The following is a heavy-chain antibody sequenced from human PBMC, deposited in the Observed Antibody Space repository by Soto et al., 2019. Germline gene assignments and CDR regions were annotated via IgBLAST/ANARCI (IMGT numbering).Heavy chain of an antibody. D-gene: IGHD3-22*01. Sequence: ASVKVSCKASGYTFISYDISWMRQALGQGLECMGWISANNGNTNYARKLQGRVTMTTDTSTSTAYMELRGLRSDDTAVYYCTRDAALTMIVVVISRFDYWGQGTLVTVSS. CDR2: ISANNGNT. J-gene: IGHJ4*02. CDR3: TRDAALTMIVVVISRFDY. V-gene: IGHV1-18*01. CDR1: GYTFISYD.